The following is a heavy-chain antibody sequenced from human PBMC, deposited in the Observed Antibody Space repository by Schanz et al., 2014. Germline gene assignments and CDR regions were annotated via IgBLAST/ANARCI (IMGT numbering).Heavy chain of an antibody. J-gene: IGHJ5*02. CDR3: ARAGYDADNWFDP. V-gene: IGHV3-48*01. CDR2: VSRSTPDI. Sequence: EVQLVESGGDLVQPGGSLRLSCAASGFTFSSYALHWVRQAPGKGLEWVSYVSRSTPDIYYADSVKGRFTISRDNAKNSLFLQMNSLRAEDTAVYYCARAGYDADNWFDPWGQGTLVTVSS. D-gene: IGHD2-2*01. CDR1: GFTFSSYA.